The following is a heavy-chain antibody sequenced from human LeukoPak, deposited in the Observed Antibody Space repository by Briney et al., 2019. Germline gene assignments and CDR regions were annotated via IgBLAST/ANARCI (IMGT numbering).Heavy chain of an antibody. Sequence: PSETLFLTCAVYGGSFSGYYWSWIRQPPGKGLEWIGEINHSGSTNYNPSLKSRVTISEDTSKNQFSLKLSSVTAADTAVYYCARGRPDLRYFDWLLSRNWFDPWGQGTLVTVSS. D-gene: IGHD3-9*01. CDR3: ARGRPDLRYFDWLLSRNWFDP. J-gene: IGHJ5*02. V-gene: IGHV4-34*01. CDR2: INHSGST. CDR1: GGSFSGYY.